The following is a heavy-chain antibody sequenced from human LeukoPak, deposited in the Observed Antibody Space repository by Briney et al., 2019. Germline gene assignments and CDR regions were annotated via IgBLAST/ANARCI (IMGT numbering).Heavy chain of an antibody. V-gene: IGHV1-69*04. Sequence: ASVKVSCKASGGTFSSYAISWVRQAPGQGLEWMGRIIPILGIANYAQKFQGRVTITADKSTSTAYMELSSLRSEDTAVYYCARGGGPYYYGMDVWGQGTTVTVSS. CDR1: GGTFSSYA. J-gene: IGHJ6*02. D-gene: IGHD4-23*01. CDR2: IIPILGIA. CDR3: ARGGGPYYYGMDV.